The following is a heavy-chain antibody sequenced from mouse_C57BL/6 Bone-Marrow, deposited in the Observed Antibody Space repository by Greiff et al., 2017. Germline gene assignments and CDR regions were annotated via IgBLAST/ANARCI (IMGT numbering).Heavy chain of an antibody. V-gene: IGHV1-82*01. J-gene: IGHJ1*03. CDR1: GYAFSSSW. D-gene: IGHD1-1*01. CDR3: ARAGSSYRYFDV. Sequence: VQLQQSGPELVKPGASVKISCKASGYAFSSSWMNWVKQRPGKGLEWIGRIYPGDGDTNYNGKFKGKATLTADKSSSTAYMQLSSLTSEYSAVYFCARAGSSYRYFDVWGTGTTVTVSS. CDR2: IYPGDGDT.